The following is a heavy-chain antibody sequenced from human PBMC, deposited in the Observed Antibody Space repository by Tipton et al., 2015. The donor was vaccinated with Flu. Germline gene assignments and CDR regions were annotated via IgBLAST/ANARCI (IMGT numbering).Heavy chain of an antibody. J-gene: IGHJ4*02. CDR3: TRHANYGSGSPYYLDH. D-gene: IGHD3-10*01. Sequence: TLSLTCDVSGYFISSGYYWGWIRQPPGKGLEWIGSIFHSGDTLYNPSLKRRVTVSVDTLKNQFSLKVTSVTAADTALYYCTRHANYGSGSPYYLDHWGQGSLVTVSS. CDR1: GYFISSGYY. V-gene: IGHV4-38-2*01. CDR2: IFHSGDT.